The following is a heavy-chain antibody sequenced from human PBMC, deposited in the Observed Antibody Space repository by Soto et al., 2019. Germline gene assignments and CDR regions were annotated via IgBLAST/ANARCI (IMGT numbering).Heavy chain of an antibody. CDR1: GFSFSSYW. CDR3: ARERRGYSSDF. V-gene: IGHV3-74*01. CDR2: INGDGDYT. D-gene: IGHD2-15*01. J-gene: IGHJ4*02. Sequence: EVQLVESGGGLVQPGGSLRLSCAASGFSFSSYWMHWLRQVPGKGLVWVSRINGDGDYTNYADSVKGRFTISRDNAKNTLYLQMNSLRAEDTAVYYCARERRGYSSDFWGQGTLVTVSS.